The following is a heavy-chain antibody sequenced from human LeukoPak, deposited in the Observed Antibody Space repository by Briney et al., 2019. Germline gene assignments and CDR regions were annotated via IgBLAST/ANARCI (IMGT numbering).Heavy chain of an antibody. CDR2: ISAYNGNT. Sequence: ASVKVSCKASGYTFTSYGISWVRQAPGQGLEWMGWISAYNGNTNYAQKFQGRVTLTRDTSINTVYMELSSLRSEDTAVYYCAREDIVVVPPSRPFDPWGQGTLVTVSS. V-gene: IGHV1-18*01. D-gene: IGHD2-2*01. CDR3: AREDIVVVPPSRPFDP. CDR1: GYTFTSYG. J-gene: IGHJ5*02.